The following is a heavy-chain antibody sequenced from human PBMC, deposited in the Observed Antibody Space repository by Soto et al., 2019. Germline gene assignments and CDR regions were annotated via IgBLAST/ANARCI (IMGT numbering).Heavy chain of an antibody. CDR2: IYQTGTT. J-gene: IGHJ5*02. D-gene: IGHD2-8*01. V-gene: IGHV4-30-2*01. Sequence: SETLSLTCTVSGDSINDDGHSWSWIRQPPGEALEWIGYIYQTGTTQYNPSLSSRVSISADRSKNQFSLHLTSVTAADTAVYYCARAVFCTDGFCLPNWLDPWGQGILVTVSS. CDR3: ARAVFCTDGFCLPNWLDP. CDR1: GDSINDDGHS.